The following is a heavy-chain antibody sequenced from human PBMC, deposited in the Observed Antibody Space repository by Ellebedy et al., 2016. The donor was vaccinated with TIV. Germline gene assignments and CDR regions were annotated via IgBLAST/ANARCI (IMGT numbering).Heavy chain of an antibody. J-gene: IGHJ4*02. CDR1: GYTFTRYG. CDR3: ARYPPMSGYNYGYNDY. CDR2: ITPYIGKA. D-gene: IGHD5-18*01. V-gene: IGHV1-18*01. Sequence: ASVKVSCXASGYTFTRYGISWVRQAPGQGLDWMGWITPYIGKANYAQKLQGRVTMTTDTSTSTAYMELRSLRSDDTAVYYCARYPPMSGYNYGYNDYWGQGTLVTVSS.